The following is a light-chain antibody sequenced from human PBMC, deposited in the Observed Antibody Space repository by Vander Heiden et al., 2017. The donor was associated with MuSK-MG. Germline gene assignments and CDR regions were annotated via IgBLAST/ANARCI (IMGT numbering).Light chain of an antibody. Sequence: DIQMTQSPSSLSASVGDRVTITCRASQSISSYLNWYQQKPGKAPKLLIYAASSLQSGVPSRFSGSGYGTDFTLTISSLQPEDFATYYCQQSDSNPTVTFGGGTKVEIK. CDR1: QSISSY. CDR2: AAS. J-gene: IGKJ4*01. CDR3: QQSDSNPTVT. V-gene: IGKV1-39*01.